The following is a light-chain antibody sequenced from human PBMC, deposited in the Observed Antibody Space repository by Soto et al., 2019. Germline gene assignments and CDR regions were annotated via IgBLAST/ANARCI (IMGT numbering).Light chain of an antibody. V-gene: IGKV1-17*01. CDR2: AAF. J-gene: IGKJ1*01. CDR1: QGIRND. CDR3: LQHTTYPWT. Sequence: DIQMTQSPSSLSASVGDRVTITCRASQGIRNDLGWFQQKPWKAPKPLIYAAFSLQSGVPSRFSGRRSGTEFSLSISRLQPEDLATYYCLQHTTYPWTFGRGTKVEIK.